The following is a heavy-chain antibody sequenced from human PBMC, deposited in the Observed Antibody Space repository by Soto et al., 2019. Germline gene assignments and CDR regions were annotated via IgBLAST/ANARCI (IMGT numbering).Heavy chain of an antibody. Sequence: QVTLKESGPVLVKPTETLTLTCTVSGFSLSNARMGVSWILQPPGKALEWLAHIFSNYEKSYSTSLKSRLTISKDTSKSQVVLTLTNMDPVDTATYYCARIPDGYNSLVYFDYWGQGTLVTVSS. CDR2: IFSNYEK. CDR1: GFSLSNARMG. J-gene: IGHJ4*02. CDR3: ARIPDGYNSLVYFDY. D-gene: IGHD5-12*01. V-gene: IGHV2-26*01.